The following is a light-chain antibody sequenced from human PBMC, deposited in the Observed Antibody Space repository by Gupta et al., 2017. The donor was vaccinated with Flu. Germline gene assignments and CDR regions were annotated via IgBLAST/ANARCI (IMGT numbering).Light chain of an antibody. V-gene: IGKV3-15*01. Sequence: ATLSVSPGDRATLSVRASESVENNLDWYKQRPGQAPRLLIHRAGTVDIGVPPRFSGSGNDKHSTLTMNSRQSEAVALYYCQQDNTWPPGNFGQGTRVEI. J-gene: IGKJ2*01. CDR2: RAG. CDR1: ESVENN. CDR3: QQDNTWPPGN.